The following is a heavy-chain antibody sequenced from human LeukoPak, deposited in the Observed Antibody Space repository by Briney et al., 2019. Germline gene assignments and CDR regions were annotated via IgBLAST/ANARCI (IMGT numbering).Heavy chain of an antibody. CDR2: IYYSGST. CDR1: GGSISSSSSY. D-gene: IGHD6-19*01. J-gene: IGHJ4*02. Sequence: SETLSLTCTVSGGSISSSSSYCGWIRQPPGKGLEWIASIYYSGSTYYNPSLKSRVTVSVDTSKNQFSLKLSSVTTADTAVYYCARRIIAVAGTVVYYFDYWGRGTLVTVSS. V-gene: IGHV4-39*01. CDR3: ARRIIAVAGTVVYYFDY.